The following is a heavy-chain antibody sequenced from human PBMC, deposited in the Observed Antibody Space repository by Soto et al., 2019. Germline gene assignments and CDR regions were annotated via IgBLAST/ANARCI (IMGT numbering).Heavy chain of an antibody. D-gene: IGHD1-26*01. J-gene: IGHJ6*01. CDR1: GFTFSSYA. Sequence: QVQLVESGGGVVQPGRSLRLSCAASGFTFSSYAMHWVRQAPGKGLEWVAVISYDGSNKYYADSVKGRFTISSDNSKNTLDLQRNSLRAEDTAVYYCARELLAGATNSYGMDVWGQGTTVTFAS. V-gene: IGHV3-30-3*01. CDR2: ISYDGSNK. CDR3: ARELLAGATNSYGMDV.